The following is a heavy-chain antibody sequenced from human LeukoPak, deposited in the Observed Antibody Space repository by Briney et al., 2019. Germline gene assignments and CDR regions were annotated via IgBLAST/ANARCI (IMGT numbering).Heavy chain of an antibody. J-gene: IGHJ4*02. Sequence: GGSLRLSCAASGFTFSSYSMNWVRQAPGKGLEWVSYISSSGSTIYYADSVKGRFTISRDNAKNSLYLQMNSLRDEDTAVYYCARDVNCGGDCYGIDYWGQGTLVTVSS. CDR2: ISSSGSTI. V-gene: IGHV3-48*02. CDR1: GFTFSSYS. D-gene: IGHD2-21*02. CDR3: ARDVNCGGDCYGIDY.